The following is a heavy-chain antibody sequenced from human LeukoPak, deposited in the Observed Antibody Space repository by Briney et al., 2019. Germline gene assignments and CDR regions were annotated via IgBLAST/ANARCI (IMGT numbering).Heavy chain of an antibody. Sequence: SETLSLTCTVSGGSISSYYWSWIRQPAGKGLEWIGRVYASGSTNYNPSLKSRVTMSVDTSKSQFSLKLISVTAADTAVYYCARDPRGIVGANHNWFDPWGQGTLVTVSS. CDR2: VYASGST. CDR1: GGSISSYY. CDR3: ARDPRGIVGANHNWFDP. D-gene: IGHD1-26*01. V-gene: IGHV4-4*07. J-gene: IGHJ5*02.